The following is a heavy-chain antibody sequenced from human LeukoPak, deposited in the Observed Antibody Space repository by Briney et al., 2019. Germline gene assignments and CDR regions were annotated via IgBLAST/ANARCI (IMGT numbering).Heavy chain of an antibody. CDR2: ISGSGGST. V-gene: IGHV3-23*01. D-gene: IGHD3-22*01. CDR3: AKVVGRYYDSSGYYFDY. Sequence: GGSLRLPCAASGFTFSSYAMSWVRQAPGKGLEWVSAISGSGGSTYYADSVKGRFTISRDNSKNTLYLQMNSLRAEDTAVYYCAKVVGRYYDSSGYYFDYWGQGTLVTVSS. J-gene: IGHJ4*02. CDR1: GFTFSSYA.